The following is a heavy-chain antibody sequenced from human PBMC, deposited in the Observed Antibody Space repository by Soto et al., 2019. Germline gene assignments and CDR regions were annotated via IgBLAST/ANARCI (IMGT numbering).Heavy chain of an antibody. J-gene: IGHJ6*02. Sequence: PETLSLTCAVSGGSISSSDWWSWVRQPPGKGLEWIGEIYHSGSTNYNPSLKSRVTISVDKSKNQFSLKPSSVTAADTAVYYWARGRVVVGLYYYGMDVWGQGTTVT. CDR1: GGSISSSDW. D-gene: IGHD2-15*01. CDR2: IYHSGST. CDR3: ARGRVVVGLYYYGMDV. V-gene: IGHV4-4*03.